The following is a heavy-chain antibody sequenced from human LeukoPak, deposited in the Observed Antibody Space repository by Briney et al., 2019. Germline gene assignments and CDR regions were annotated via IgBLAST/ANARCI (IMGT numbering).Heavy chain of an antibody. Sequence: GGSLRLSCAASGFTVSDYYMTWIRQAPGKGLDWVSYISFSGSTIYYADSVKGRFTISRDNAKNSLYLQMNSLRAEDTAVYYCAGGYSSSWYRFDPWGQGTLVTVSS. J-gene: IGHJ5*02. CDR1: GFTVSDYY. D-gene: IGHD6-13*01. CDR2: ISFSGSTI. V-gene: IGHV3-11*04. CDR3: AGGYSSSWYRFDP.